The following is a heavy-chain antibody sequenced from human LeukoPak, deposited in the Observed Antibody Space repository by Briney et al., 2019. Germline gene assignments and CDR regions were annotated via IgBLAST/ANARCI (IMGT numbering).Heavy chain of an antibody. CDR1: GYSISSGYY. J-gene: IGHJ4*02. D-gene: IGHD5-24*01. CDR2: IYHSGTT. V-gene: IGHV4-38-2*01. Sequence: SETLSLTCVVSGYSISSGYYWGWIRQPPGKGLEVIGSIYHSGTTFYNPSLRSRVTISVDTAKNQFSLKLSSVTAADTAVYYCARTSWLQSSYYFDYWGQGTLVTVSS. CDR3: ARTSWLQSSYYFDY.